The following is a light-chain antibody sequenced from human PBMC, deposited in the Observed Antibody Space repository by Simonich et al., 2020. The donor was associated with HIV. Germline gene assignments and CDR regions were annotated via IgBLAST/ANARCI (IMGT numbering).Light chain of an antibody. Sequence: DIQMTQSPSSVSASVGNRVTITCRASQSISSWLAWYQQKPGGAPKLLIYAASSLQSGVPSRFTGSGSGTDFTLTITNLQPEDSATYYCQQANSFPITFGQGTRLEI. V-gene: IGKV1-12*01. CDR1: QSISSW. CDR3: QQANSFPIT. CDR2: AAS. J-gene: IGKJ5*01.